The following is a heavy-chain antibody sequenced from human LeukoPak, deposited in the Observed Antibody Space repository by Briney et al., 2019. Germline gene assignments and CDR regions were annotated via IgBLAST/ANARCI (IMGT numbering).Heavy chain of an antibody. Sequence: PGGSLRLSCAASGFTVSSNYMSWVRQAPGKGLEWVSVIYSGGSTYYADSVKGRFTISRDNSKNTLYLQMNGLRAEDTAVYYCARDRDGYNPDYWGQGTLVTVSS. CDR3: ARDRDGYNPDY. V-gene: IGHV3-53*01. CDR1: GFTVSSNY. CDR2: IYSGGST. J-gene: IGHJ4*02. D-gene: IGHD5-24*01.